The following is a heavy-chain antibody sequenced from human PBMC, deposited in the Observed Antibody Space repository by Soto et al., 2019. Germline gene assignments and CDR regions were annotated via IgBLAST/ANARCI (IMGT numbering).Heavy chain of an antibody. CDR1: GFTFSSYA. J-gene: IGHJ6*02. CDR3: ARGVVVAANSRYYSYGMDV. Sequence: QVQLVESGGGVVQPGRSLRLSCAASGFTFSSYAMHWVRQAPGKGLEWVAVISYDGSNKYYADSVKGRFTISRDNSKNTLYLRMNSLRAEDTAVYYCARGVVVAANSRYYSYGMDVWGQGTTVTVSS. D-gene: IGHD2-15*01. V-gene: IGHV3-30-3*01. CDR2: ISYDGSNK.